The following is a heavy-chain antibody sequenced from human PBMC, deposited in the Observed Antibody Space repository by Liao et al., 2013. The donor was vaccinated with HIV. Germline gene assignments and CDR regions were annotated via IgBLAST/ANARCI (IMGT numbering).Heavy chain of an antibody. CDR3: ARGGGGKGFDS. Sequence: QVQLQESGPGLVKPSETLSLTCSVSGGSITRSSFYWGWIRQPPEKGLEWIGIFYYGGITNYNLSLKSRVTISVDTSKNQFSLRLTSVTAADTAVYYCARGGGGKGFDSWGQGILVTVSS. V-gene: IGHV4-39*07. CDR2: FYYGGIT. D-gene: IGHD4-23*01. J-gene: IGHJ4*02. CDR1: GGSITRSSFY.